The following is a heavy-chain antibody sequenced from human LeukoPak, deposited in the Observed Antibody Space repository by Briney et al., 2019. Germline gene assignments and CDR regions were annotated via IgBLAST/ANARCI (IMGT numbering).Heavy chain of an antibody. CDR2: IIPILGIA. Sequence: SVKVSCKASGGTFSSYAISWVRQAPGQGLEWMGRIIPILGIANYAQKFQGRVTITADKSTSTAYMELSSLRSEDTAVYYCARGKGQGVLRPLEWSLGMDVWGQGTTVTVSS. J-gene: IGHJ6*02. CDR3: ARGKGQGVLRPLEWSLGMDV. V-gene: IGHV1-69*04. CDR1: GGTFSSYA. D-gene: IGHD3-3*01.